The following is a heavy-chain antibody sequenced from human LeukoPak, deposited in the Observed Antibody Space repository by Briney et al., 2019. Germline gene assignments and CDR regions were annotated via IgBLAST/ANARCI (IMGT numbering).Heavy chain of an antibody. Sequence: GASVKVSCKASGYTFSNYDINWVRQATGEALEWMGWMNPNSGGTNYAQKFQGRVTMTRDTSISTAYMELSRLRSDDTAVYYCASYYYGSGSYYSFDYWGQGTLVTVSS. CDR2: MNPNSGGT. D-gene: IGHD3-10*01. CDR1: GYTFSNYD. V-gene: IGHV1-2*02. J-gene: IGHJ4*02. CDR3: ASYYYGSGSYYSFDY.